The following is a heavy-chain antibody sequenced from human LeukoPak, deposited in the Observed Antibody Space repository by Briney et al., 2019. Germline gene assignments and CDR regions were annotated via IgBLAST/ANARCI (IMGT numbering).Heavy chain of an antibody. CDR1: GFTFSSYE. CDR2: IGSSGSTI. CDR3: ARAYLHDYGDYQWFDP. D-gene: IGHD4-17*01. V-gene: IGHV3-48*03. J-gene: IGHJ5*02. Sequence: PGGSLRLSCAASGFTFSSYEMNWVRQAPGKGLEWVSYIGSSGSTIYYADSVKGRFTISRDNAKNSLYLQMNSLRAEDTAVYYCARAYLHDYGDYQWFDPWGQGTLVTVSS.